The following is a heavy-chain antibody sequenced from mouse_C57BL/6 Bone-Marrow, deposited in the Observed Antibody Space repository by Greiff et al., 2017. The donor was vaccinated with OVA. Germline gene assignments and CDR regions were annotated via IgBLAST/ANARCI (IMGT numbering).Heavy chain of an antibody. CDR2: ISDGGSYT. CDR3: ARDRAVVAFDY. CDR1: GFTFSSYA. D-gene: IGHD1-1*01. J-gene: IGHJ2*01. V-gene: IGHV5-4*01. Sequence: DVMLVESGGGLVKPGGSLKLSCAASGFTFSSYAMSWVRQTPEKRLEWVATISDGGSYTYYPDNVKGRFTISRDNAKNNLYLQMSHLKSEDTAMYYCARDRAVVAFDYWGQGTTLTVSS.